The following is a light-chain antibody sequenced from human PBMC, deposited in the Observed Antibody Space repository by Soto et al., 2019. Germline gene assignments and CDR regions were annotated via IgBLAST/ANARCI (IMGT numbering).Light chain of an antibody. CDR3: GSWDSSLSAYV. V-gene: IGLV1-47*01. Sequence: QPVLTQPPSASGTPGQRVTISCAGSNSNIGSNNVYWYQQLPGTAPKLLIYKINQRPSGVPDRFSGSKSGTSATLGITGFQTGDEADYYCGSWDSSLSAYVFGTGTKLTVL. CDR1: NSNIGSNN. CDR2: KIN. J-gene: IGLJ1*01.